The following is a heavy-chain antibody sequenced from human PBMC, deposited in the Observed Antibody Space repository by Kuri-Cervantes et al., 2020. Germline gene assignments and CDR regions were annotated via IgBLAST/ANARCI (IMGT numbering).Heavy chain of an antibody. CDR2: ISSSSSTI. J-gene: IGHJ6*02. CDR3: ASPRAWAAADPYYYYYYGMDV. V-gene: IGHV3-48*01. CDR1: GFTFSSYA. D-gene: IGHD6-13*01. Sequence: GESLKISCAASGFTFSSYAMSWVRQAPGEGLEWVSYISSSSSTIYYADSVKGRFTISRDNSKNTLYLQMNSLRAEDTAVYYCASPRAWAAADPYYYYYYGMDVWGQGTTVTVSS.